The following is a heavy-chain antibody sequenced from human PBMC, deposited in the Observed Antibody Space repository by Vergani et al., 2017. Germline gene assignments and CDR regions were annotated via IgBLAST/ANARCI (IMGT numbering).Heavy chain of an antibody. D-gene: IGHD2-2*01. CDR3: ARGRYCSSTSCWYYYYMDV. J-gene: IGHJ6*03. V-gene: IGHV4-61*02. CDR1: GGSISSGSYY. Sequence: QVQLPESGPGLVKPSQPLSLTCTVSGGSISSGSYYWSWIRQPAWKGLEWIGRIYTSGSTNYNPSLKSRVTISVDTSKNQFSLKLSSVTAADTAVYYCARGRYCSSTSCWYYYYMDVWGKGTTVTVS. CDR2: IYTSGST.